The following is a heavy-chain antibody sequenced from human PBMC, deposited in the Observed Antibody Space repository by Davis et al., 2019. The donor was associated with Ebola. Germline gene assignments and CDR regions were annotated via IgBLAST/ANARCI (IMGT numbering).Heavy chain of an antibody. CDR1: GYTFTSYY. CDR3: AGAWAARGSYLDYYYGMDV. J-gene: IGHJ6*02. D-gene: IGHD1-26*01. CDR2: INPSGGST. Sequence: ASVTVSCKASGYTFTSYYMHWVRQAPGQGLEWMGIINPSGGSTSYAQKFQGRVTMTRDTSTSTVYMELSSLRSEDTAVYYCAGAWAARGSYLDYYYGMDVWGQGTTVTVSS. V-gene: IGHV1-46*01.